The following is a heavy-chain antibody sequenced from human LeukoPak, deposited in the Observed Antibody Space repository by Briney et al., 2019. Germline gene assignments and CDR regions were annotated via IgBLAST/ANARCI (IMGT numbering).Heavy chain of an antibody. Sequence: SETLSLTCTVSGGSISSYYWSWIRQPPGKGLEWIGYIYYSGSTNYNPSLKSRVTISVYTSKNQFSLKLSSVTAADTAVYYCARAPQRSYQHNWFDPWGQGTLVTVSS. D-gene: IGHD2-21*01. V-gene: IGHV4-59*12. CDR2: IYYSGST. CDR1: GGSISSYY. J-gene: IGHJ5*02. CDR3: ARAPQRSYQHNWFDP.